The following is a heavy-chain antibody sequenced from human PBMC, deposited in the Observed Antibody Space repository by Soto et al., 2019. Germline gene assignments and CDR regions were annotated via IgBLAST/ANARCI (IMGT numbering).Heavy chain of an antibody. CDR1: GDTFNFYS. CDR2: INLILSMS. D-gene: IGHD3-10*01. CDR3: ATSYGSGYRAFDS. Sequence: QVQLVQSGADVQRPGSSVRVSCKASGDTFNFYSINWVRQAPGLGLHWMGRINLILSMSNYATRFQGRVTMTADKSTSTAYMELSSLRSEDTAMYYCATSYGSGYRAFDSWGQGALVTVSS. J-gene: IGHJ4*02. V-gene: IGHV1-69*02.